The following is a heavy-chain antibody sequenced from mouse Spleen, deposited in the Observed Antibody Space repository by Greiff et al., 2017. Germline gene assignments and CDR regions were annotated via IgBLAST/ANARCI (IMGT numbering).Heavy chain of an antibody. CDR1: GFTFSSYT. Sequence: EVKLVESGGGLVQPGGSLKLSCAASGFTFSSYTMSWVRQTPEKRLEWVAYISNGGGSTYYPDTVKGRFTISRDNAKNTLYLQMSSLKSEDTAMYYCARPITTATGYFDVWGAGTTVTVSS. J-gene: IGHJ1*01. D-gene: IGHD1-2*01. CDR2: ISNGGGST. CDR3: ARPITTATGYFDV. V-gene: IGHV5-12-2*01.